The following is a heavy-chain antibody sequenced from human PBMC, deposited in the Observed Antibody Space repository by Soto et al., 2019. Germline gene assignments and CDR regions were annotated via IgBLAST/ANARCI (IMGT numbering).Heavy chain of an antibody. J-gene: IGHJ4*02. CDR1: GYSISSSNW. V-gene: IGHV4-28*01. D-gene: IGHD3-10*01. CDR3: ARREFQGPIDY. CDR2: IDYSGTT. Sequence: QVQLQESGPGLVKPSDTLSLTCAVSGYSISSSNWWGWIRQPPGKGLEWIGYIDYSGTTYYNPSLKSRGTMSVDTYKNPFSPKLTAVTAVDTAVYYCARREFQGPIDYWGQGTLVTVSS.